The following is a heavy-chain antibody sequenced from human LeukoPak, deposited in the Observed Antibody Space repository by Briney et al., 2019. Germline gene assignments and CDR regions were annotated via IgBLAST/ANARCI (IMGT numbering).Heavy chain of an antibody. V-gene: IGHV4-39*01. CDR1: GGSISNSSYY. CDR3: TGHGRMGTINPSY. D-gene: IGHD5-24*01. CDR2: MYYSGST. J-gene: IGHJ4*02. Sequence: SETLSLTCTVSGGSISNSSYYGGWIRQPPGKGLEWIGSMYYSGSTYYNPSLKSRATISVDTSKNQFSLKLSSVTAADTAVYYCTGHGRMGTINPSYWGQGTLVTVSS.